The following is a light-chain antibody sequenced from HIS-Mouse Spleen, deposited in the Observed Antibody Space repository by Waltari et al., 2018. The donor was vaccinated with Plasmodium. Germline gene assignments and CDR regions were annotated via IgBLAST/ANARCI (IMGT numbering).Light chain of an antibody. V-gene: IGKV1-5*03. CDR2: KAF. Sequence: DIQMTQSPSTLSASVGDRVTITCRASQSISSWWAWYQQKPGKAPKLLIYKAFSLESGVPSRFSGSGSGTEFTLTISSLQPDDFATYYCQQYNSYSWTFGQGTKVEIK. J-gene: IGKJ1*01. CDR1: QSISSW. CDR3: QQYNSYSWT.